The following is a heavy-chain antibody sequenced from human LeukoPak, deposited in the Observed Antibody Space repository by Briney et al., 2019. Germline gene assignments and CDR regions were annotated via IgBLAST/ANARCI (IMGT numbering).Heavy chain of an antibody. CDR3: SRGSGYTNAFDI. D-gene: IGHD6-19*01. CDR2: INPNSGGT. Sequence: ASVKVSCKASGYTFTGYYMNWVRQAPGQGLEWMGRINPNSGGTNYAQKFQGRVTMTRDTSISTAYMELSRLRSDDTAVYYCSRGSGYTNAFDIWGQGTMVTVSS. V-gene: IGHV1-2*06. CDR1: GYTFTGYY. J-gene: IGHJ3*02.